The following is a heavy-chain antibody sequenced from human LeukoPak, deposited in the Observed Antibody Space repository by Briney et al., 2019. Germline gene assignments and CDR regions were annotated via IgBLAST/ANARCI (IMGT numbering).Heavy chain of an antibody. V-gene: IGHV4-34*01. D-gene: IGHD6-19*01. CDR3: ARQTDSSGWYHYYYYYMDV. CDR1: GASFSGYY. J-gene: IGHJ6*03. Sequence: SPTQSLTCALYGASFSGYYWSWIRQPPGKGLEWLGEINHSGSNNYNPSLKSRVTISVDTSKNQFSLKLSSVTAADTAVYYCARQTDSSGWYHYYYYYMDVWGKGTTVTISS. CDR2: INHSGSN.